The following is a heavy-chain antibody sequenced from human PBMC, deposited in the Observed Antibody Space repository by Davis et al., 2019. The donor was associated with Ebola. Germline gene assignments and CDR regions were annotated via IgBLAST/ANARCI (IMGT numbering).Heavy chain of an antibody. Sequence: GGSLRLSCAASGFTFSSYAMSGVRQAPGKGLEWVSAISGSGGSTYYADSVKGRFTISRDNSKNTLYLQMNSLRAEVTAVYYCAKDRYSYGLFDYWGQGTLVTVSS. CDR1: GFTFSSYA. CDR3: AKDRYSYGLFDY. V-gene: IGHV3-23*01. J-gene: IGHJ4*02. D-gene: IGHD5-18*01. CDR2: ISGSGGST.